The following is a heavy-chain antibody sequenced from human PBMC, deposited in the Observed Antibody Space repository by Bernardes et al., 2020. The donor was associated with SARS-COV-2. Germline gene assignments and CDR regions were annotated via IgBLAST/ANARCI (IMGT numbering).Heavy chain of an antibody. CDR3: ARDGLNSSSGYYYYYGMDV. Sequence: GWSLRLSCAASGFTFSSYGMHWVRQAPGKGLEWVAVIWYDGSNKYYADSVKGRFTISRDNSKNTLYLQMNSLRAEDTAVYYCARDGLNSSSGYYYYYGMDVWGQGTTVTVSS. CDR2: IWYDGSNK. J-gene: IGHJ6*02. D-gene: IGHD6-6*01. CDR1: GFTFSSYG. V-gene: IGHV3-33*01.